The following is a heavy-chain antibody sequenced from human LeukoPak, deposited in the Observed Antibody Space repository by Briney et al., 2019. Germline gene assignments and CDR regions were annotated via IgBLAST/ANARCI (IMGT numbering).Heavy chain of an antibody. D-gene: IGHD1-14*01. J-gene: IGHJ4*02. CDR2: INHSGST. CDR1: GGSFSGYY. CDR3: ASGEPYYYYFDY. V-gene: IGHV4-34*01. Sequence: PSETLSLTCAVYGGSFSGYYWSWIRQPPGKGLEWIGEINHSGSTNYNPSLKSRVTISVDASKNQFSLKLSSVTAADTAVYYCASGEPYYYYFDYWGQGTLVTVSS.